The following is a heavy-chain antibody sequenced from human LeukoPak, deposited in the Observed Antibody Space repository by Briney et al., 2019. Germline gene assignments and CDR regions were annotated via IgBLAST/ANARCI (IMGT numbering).Heavy chain of an antibody. Sequence: GGSLRLSCAASGFTFSSYAMSWVRQAPGKGLEWVSAISGSGGSTYYADSVKGRFTISRDNSKNTLYLQMNSLRAEDTAVYYCANYYYDSSGEFDYWGQGTLVTVSS. CDR1: GFTFSSYA. CDR2: ISGSGGST. CDR3: ANYYYDSSGEFDY. V-gene: IGHV3-23*01. D-gene: IGHD3-22*01. J-gene: IGHJ4*02.